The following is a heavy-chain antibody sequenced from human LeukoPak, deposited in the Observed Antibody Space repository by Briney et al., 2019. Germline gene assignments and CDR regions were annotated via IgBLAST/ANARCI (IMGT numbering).Heavy chain of an antibody. D-gene: IGHD6-13*01. CDR1: GGSISSYY. J-gene: IGHJ5*02. CDR2: INHSGST. V-gene: IGHV4-34*01. Sequence: PSETLSLTCTVPGGSISSYYWTWIRQPPGKGLEWIGEINHSGSTNYNPSLKSRVTISVDTSKNQFSLKLSSVTAADTAVYYCARGDSSSWYWFDPWGQGTLVTVSS. CDR3: ARGDSSSWYWFDP.